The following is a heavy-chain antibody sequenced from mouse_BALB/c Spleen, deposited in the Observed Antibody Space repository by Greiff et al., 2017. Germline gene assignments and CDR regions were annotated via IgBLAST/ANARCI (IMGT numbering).Heavy chain of an antibody. CDR2: ISYSGST. J-gene: IGHJ4*01. Sequence: DVKLQESGPGLVKPSQSLSLTCTVTGYSITSDYAWNWIRQFPGNKLEWMGYISYSGSTSYNPSLKSRISITRDTSKNQFFLQLNSVTTEDTATYYCARGDYRYDEYYYAMDYWGQGTSVTVSS. CDR3: ARGDYRYDEYYYAMDY. D-gene: IGHD2-14*01. CDR1: GYSITSDYA. V-gene: IGHV3-2*02.